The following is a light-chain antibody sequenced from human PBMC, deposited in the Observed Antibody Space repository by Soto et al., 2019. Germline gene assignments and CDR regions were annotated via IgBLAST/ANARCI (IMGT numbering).Light chain of an antibody. J-gene: IGKJ5*01. CDR2: GAS. CDR3: QQYNNWPPIT. Sequence: IVFTQSPGTLSLSPGERATLSCSARQSVSSSYLAWYQQKPGQAPGLLIYGASTRATGIPARFSGSGSGTEFTLTISSLQSEDFAVYYCQQYNNWPPITFGQGTRLDIK. V-gene: IGKV3-15*01. CDR1: QSVSSSY.